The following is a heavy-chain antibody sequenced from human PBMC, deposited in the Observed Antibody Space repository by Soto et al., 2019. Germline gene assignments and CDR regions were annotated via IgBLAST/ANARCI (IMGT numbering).Heavy chain of an antibody. Sequence: QVQLQQWGAGLLKPSETLSLTCAVYGGSFSGYYWSWIRQPPGKGLEWIGEINHSGSTNYNPSLNSLVSITVDTSENQFSLKLSYVTAADTAVYYCARVPSRIVLMVYAITGAFDIWGQGTMVTVSS. CDR3: ARVPSRIVLMVYAITGAFDI. CDR2: INHSGST. J-gene: IGHJ3*02. D-gene: IGHD2-8*01. CDR1: GGSFSGYY. V-gene: IGHV4-34*01.